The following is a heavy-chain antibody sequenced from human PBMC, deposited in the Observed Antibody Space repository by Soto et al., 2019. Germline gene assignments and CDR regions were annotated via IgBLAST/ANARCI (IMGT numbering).Heavy chain of an antibody. J-gene: IGHJ6*02. CDR2: MNPNSGNT. Sequence: ASVKVYCKASGYTFTSYDINWVRQATGQGLEWMGWMNPNSGNTGYAQKFQGRVTMTRNTSISTAYMELSSLRSEDTAVYYCAWYSSSWGENYYYYGMDVWGQGTTVTVSS. D-gene: IGHD6-13*01. CDR3: AWYSSSWGENYYYYGMDV. CDR1: GYTFTSYD. V-gene: IGHV1-8*01.